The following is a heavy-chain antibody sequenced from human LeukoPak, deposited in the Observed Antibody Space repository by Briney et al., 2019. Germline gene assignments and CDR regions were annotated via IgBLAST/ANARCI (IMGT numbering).Heavy chain of an antibody. D-gene: IGHD4-17*01. CDR3: ARSTTVTVGAYYYYYGMDV. J-gene: IGHJ6*02. Sequence: PSETLSLTCTVSGGSISSYYWGWIRQPAGKGLEWIGRIYTGGSTNYNPSLKSRVTMSVDTSKNQFSLKLSSVTAADTAEYYCARSTTVTVGAYYYYYGMDVWGQGTTVTVSS. V-gene: IGHV4-4*07. CDR2: IYTGGST. CDR1: GGSISSYY.